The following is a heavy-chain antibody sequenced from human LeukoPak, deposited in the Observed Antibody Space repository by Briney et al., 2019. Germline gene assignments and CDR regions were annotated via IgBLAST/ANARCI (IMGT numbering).Heavy chain of an antibody. CDR3: AGEVYCSSTSCYSQASG. D-gene: IGHD2-2*01. Sequence: SVKVSCKASGSTFSSYSISWVRKAPGQGLEWMGGILPIFGTANYAQKFQGRVTITADESTSTAYMELSSLRSEDTAVYYCAGEVYCSSTSCYSQASGWGQGTLVTVSS. J-gene: IGHJ4*02. V-gene: IGHV1-69*13. CDR1: GSTFSSYS. CDR2: ILPIFGTA.